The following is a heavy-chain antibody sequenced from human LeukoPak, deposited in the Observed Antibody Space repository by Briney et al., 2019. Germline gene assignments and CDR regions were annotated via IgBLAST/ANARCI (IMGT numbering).Heavy chain of an antibody. Sequence: SKTLSLTCTVSGGSISSYYWSWIRQPPGKGLEWIGYIYDSGSTNYNPSLKSRVTISVDTSKNQFSLKLSSVTAADTAVYYCACLTTADAFDIWGQGTMVTVSS. CDR3: ACLTTADAFDI. V-gene: IGHV4-59*01. CDR2: IYDSGST. D-gene: IGHD3-22*01. CDR1: GGSISSYY. J-gene: IGHJ3*02.